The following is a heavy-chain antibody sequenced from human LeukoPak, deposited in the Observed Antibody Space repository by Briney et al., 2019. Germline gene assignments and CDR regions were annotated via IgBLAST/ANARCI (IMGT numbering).Heavy chain of an antibody. D-gene: IGHD6-6*01. CDR3: ARGQARGQEPNRIAARLPFDY. J-gene: IGHJ4*02. CDR1: GGTFSSYA. Sequence: SVKVSCKASGGTFSSYAISWVRHAPGQGLEWMGGIILIVGTANYAQKFQGRVTITTDESTSTAYMELSSLRSEDTAVYYCARGQARGQEPNRIAARLPFDYWGQGTLVTVSS. CDR2: IILIVGTA. V-gene: IGHV1-69*05.